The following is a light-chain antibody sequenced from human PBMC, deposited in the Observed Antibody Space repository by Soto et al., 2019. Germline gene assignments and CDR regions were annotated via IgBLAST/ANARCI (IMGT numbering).Light chain of an antibody. V-gene: IGLV1-36*01. CDR2: YDD. J-gene: IGLJ1*01. Sequence: QSVLTQPPSVSEAPRQRVTISCSGSSSNIGNNAVNWYQQLPGKAPKLLIYYDDLLPSGVSDRFSGSKSGTSASLAISGLQAEDEAEYHCQSYDSRLRAYVFGAGTKLTVL. CDR3: QSYDSRLRAYV. CDR1: SSNIGNNA.